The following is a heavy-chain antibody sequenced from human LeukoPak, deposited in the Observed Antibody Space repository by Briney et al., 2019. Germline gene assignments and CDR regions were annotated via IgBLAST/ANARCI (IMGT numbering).Heavy chain of an antibody. V-gene: IGHV1-2*02. CDR2: INPNSGGT. CDR1: GYTFTGYY. D-gene: IGHD3-22*01. J-gene: IGHJ4*02. CDR3: ARDLNAVTMIVVVTPFDY. Sequence: GASVKVSCKASGYTFTGYYMHWVRQAPGQGLEWVGWINPNSGGTNYAQKFQGRVTMTRDTSISTAYMELSRLRSDDTAVYYCARDLNAVTMIVVVTPFDYWGQGTLVTVSS.